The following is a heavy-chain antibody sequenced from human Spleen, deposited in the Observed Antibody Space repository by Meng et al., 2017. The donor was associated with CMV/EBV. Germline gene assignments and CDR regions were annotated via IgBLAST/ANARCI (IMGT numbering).Heavy chain of an antibody. Sequence: ETLSLTCAVYGGSFSGYYWSWIRQPPGKGLEWIGEINHSGSTNYNPSLKSRVTISVDTSKNQFSLKLSSVTAADTAVYYCARDSSLYYYGMDVWGQGTTVTVSS. CDR2: INHSGST. CDR3: ARDSSLYYYGMDV. CDR1: GGSFSGYY. J-gene: IGHJ6*02. D-gene: IGHD6-13*01. V-gene: IGHV4-34*01.